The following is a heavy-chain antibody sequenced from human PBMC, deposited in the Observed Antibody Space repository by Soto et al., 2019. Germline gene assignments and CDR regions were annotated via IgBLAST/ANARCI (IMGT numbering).Heavy chain of an antibody. Sequence: GSLRLSCAASGFTFSSYGMHWVRQAPGKGLEWVAVISYDGSNKYYADSVKGRFTISRDNSKNTLYLQMNSLRAEDTAVYYCAKDLPDGIYSFDYWGQGALVTVSS. CDR1: GFTFSSYG. J-gene: IGHJ4*02. CDR2: ISYDGSNK. CDR3: AKDLPDGIYSFDY. D-gene: IGHD2-15*01. V-gene: IGHV3-30*18.